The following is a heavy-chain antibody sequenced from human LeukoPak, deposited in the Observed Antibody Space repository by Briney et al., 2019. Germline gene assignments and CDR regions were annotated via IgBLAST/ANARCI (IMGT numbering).Heavy chain of an antibody. Sequence: SVNVSCKASGGSFSTFSINWVRHGPGQGLEWMGRVIPAFGTADYSQKFQGRVTFTADMSTAAAYMYLRSLRSDDTALYYCATQGIGLAGGYFDSWGQGTRVTVSS. J-gene: IGHJ4*02. CDR2: VIPAFGTA. CDR1: GGSFSTFS. V-gene: IGHV1-69*06. D-gene: IGHD2-8*02. CDR3: ATQGIGLAGGYFDS.